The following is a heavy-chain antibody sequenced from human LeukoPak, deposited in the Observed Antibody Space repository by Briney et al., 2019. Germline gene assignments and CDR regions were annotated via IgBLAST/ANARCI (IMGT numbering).Heavy chain of an antibody. CDR3: AGDSGTTGEVKFDP. V-gene: IGHV4-4*07. J-gene: IGHJ5*02. D-gene: IGHD4-17*01. CDR1: GGSISRYY. CDR2: IYSDGTI. Sequence: SETLSLTCTVSGGSISRYYWSWIRQPAGKGLEWIGRIYSDGTITYNPSLQSRLTMSIDTSKNQFSLKLSFVTAADTAVYYCAGDSGTTGEVKFDPWGQGTLVTVSS.